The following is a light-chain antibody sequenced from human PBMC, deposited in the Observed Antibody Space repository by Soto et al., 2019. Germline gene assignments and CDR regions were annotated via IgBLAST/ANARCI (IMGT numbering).Light chain of an antibody. CDR3: SSYTSISYVV. CDR2: EVS. CDR1: SSDVGSFDF. V-gene: IGLV2-14*01. Sequence: QSALTQPASVSGSPGQSITISCTGASSDVGSFDFVSWYQQHPGKAPKLMIYEVSNRPSGVSNRFSASKSGNTASLTISGLQAEDEADYYCSSYTSISYVVFGGGTQLTVL. J-gene: IGLJ2*01.